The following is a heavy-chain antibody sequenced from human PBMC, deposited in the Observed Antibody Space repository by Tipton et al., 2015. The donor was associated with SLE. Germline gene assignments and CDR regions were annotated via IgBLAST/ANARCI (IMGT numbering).Heavy chain of an antibody. Sequence: TLSLTCTVSGGSISSYYWSWIRQPPGKGLEWIGYIYYSGSTNYNPSLKSRVTISVDTSKNQFSLKLSSATAADTAVYYCARDGGAKNFDYWGQGTLVTVSS. V-gene: IGHV4-59*01. J-gene: IGHJ4*02. D-gene: IGHD1-26*01. CDR1: GGSISSYY. CDR3: ARDGGAKNFDY. CDR2: IYYSGST.